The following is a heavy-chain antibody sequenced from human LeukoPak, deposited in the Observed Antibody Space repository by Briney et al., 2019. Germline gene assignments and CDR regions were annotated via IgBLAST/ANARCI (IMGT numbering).Heavy chain of an antibody. CDR1: GFAFSDSD. CDR2: ISRSSSYT. V-gene: IGHV3-11*05. D-gene: IGHD3-10*01. Sequence: GGSLRLSCAASGFAFSDSDMSWIRQAPGKGLEWVSYISRSSSYTKYADSVKGRFTISRDSAKNSLYLQMNSLRAEDTAVYYCAREQKLYDGSGSLICDFWGQGTLVTVSS. CDR3: AREQKLYDGSGSLICDF. J-gene: IGHJ4*02.